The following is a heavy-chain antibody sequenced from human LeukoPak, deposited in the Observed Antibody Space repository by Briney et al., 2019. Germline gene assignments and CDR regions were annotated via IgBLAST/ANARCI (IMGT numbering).Heavy chain of an antibody. CDR1: GFTFSSYA. V-gene: IGHV3-30*04. CDR2: ISYDGSNK. J-gene: IGHJ4*02. Sequence: GGSLRLSCAASGFTFSSYAMHWVRQAPGKGLEWVAVISYDGSNKYYADSAKGRFTISRDNAKNSLYLQMNSLRAEDTAVYYCARDFSLGWYLDYWGQGTLVTVSS. CDR3: ARDFSLGWYLDY. D-gene: IGHD2-15*01.